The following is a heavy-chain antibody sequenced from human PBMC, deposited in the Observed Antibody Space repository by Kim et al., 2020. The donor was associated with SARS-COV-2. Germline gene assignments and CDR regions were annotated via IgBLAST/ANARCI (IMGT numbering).Heavy chain of an antibody. CDR2: IKSDGSST. J-gene: IGHJ6*02. CDR1: GFTFSTYW. V-gene: IGHV3-74*01. CDR3: VRDGVSTLSSSFQNYYYFYGLDV. Sequence: GGSLRLSCAASGFTFSTYWMHWVRQVPGKGLVWVSRIKSDGSSTTYADSVKGRFTISRDNAKNTLYLQMNSLRAEDTAVYYCVRDGVSTLSSSFQNYYYFYGLDVWGQGTTVTVSS. D-gene: IGHD6-13*01.